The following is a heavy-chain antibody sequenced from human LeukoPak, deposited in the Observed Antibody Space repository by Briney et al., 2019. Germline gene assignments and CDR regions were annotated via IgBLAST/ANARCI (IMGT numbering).Heavy chain of an antibody. CDR2: IIPILGIA. J-gene: IGHJ4*02. D-gene: IGHD6-13*01. V-gene: IGHV1-69*04. CDR3: ARDPTDGSSWYGDY. CDR1: GGTFSSYA. Sequence: SVKVSCKASGGTFSSYAISWVRQAPGQGLEWMGRIIPILGIANYAQKFQGRVTMTRDTSISTAYMELSRLRSDDTAVYYCARDPTDGSSWYGDYWGQGTLVTVSS.